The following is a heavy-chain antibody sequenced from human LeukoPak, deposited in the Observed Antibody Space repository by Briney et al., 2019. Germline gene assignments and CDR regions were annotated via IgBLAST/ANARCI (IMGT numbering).Heavy chain of an antibody. CDR3: ARVYCSGGSCYSSFGGYFDY. D-gene: IGHD2-15*01. Sequence: SVKVSCKASGYTFTSYGISWVRQAPGQGLEWMGWISAYNGNTNYAQKLQGRVTMTTDTSTSTAYMELRSLRSDDTAVYYCARVYCSGGSCYSSFGGYFDYWGQGTLLTVSS. J-gene: IGHJ4*02. CDR1: GYTFTSYG. CDR2: ISAYNGNT. V-gene: IGHV1-18*01.